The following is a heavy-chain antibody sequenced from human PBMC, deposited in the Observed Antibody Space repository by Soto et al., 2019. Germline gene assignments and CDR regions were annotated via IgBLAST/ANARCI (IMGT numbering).Heavy chain of an antibody. CDR2: ITSGGVT. D-gene: IGHD2-15*01. Sequence: PGGSLRLSCAASGFTFSTHNMNWVRQAPGKGLEWISYITSGGVTMYADSVKGRFTISRDNSKNTLYLQMNSLRAEDTAVYYCASGGEHDYWGQGTLVTVSS. J-gene: IGHJ4*02. CDR1: GFTFSTHN. CDR3: ASGGEHDY. V-gene: IGHV3-48*01.